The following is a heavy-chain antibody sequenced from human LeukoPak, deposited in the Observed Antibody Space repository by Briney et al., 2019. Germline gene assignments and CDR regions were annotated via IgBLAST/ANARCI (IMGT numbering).Heavy chain of an antibody. CDR3: AGHPYRFDP. CDR1: GGSISSSSYY. V-gene: IGHV4-39*01. D-gene: IGHD2-2*01. Sequence: SETLSLTCTVAGGSISSSSYYWAWIRQPPGRGLEWIGSIYYSGSTYYNPSLKSRVTISVDTSKNQFSLKLSSVTAADTAVYDCAGHPYRFDPWGQGTLVTVSS. CDR2: IYYSGST. J-gene: IGHJ5*02.